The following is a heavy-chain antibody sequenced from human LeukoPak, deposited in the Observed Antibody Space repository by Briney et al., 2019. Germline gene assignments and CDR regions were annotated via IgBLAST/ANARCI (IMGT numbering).Heavy chain of an antibody. CDR2: IWTCGRSI. V-gene: IGHV3-48*03. CDR1: GFTFSNYE. Sequence: GGSLRLSCAPSGFTFSNYEMNWVRQAPGEGLECLSYIWTCGRSIYYADSVKGRFTISRDDVKNSLDLQMDSLRAEDTAVYYCARDEAGATGSFDYWGQGAQVTVSS. CDR3: ARDEAGATGSFDY. J-gene: IGHJ4*02. D-gene: IGHD1-26*01.